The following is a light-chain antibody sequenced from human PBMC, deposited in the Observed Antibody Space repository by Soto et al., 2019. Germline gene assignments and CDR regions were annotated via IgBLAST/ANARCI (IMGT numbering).Light chain of an antibody. V-gene: IGKV1-33*01. CDR3: QQYDNFPRAIN. CDR2: DAS. CDR1: QDISNY. Sequence: DIQMTQKKSSLSASVGDRVTIACQASQDISNYLHWYQQKPGKAPKLLIYDASNLETGVPSRFSGSGSGTDFTFTISSLQPEDIATYYCQQYDNFPRAINFGQGTRLEIK. J-gene: IGKJ5*01.